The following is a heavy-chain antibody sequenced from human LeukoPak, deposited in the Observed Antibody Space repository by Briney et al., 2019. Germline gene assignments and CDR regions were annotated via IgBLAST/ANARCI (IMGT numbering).Heavy chain of an antibody. D-gene: IGHD6-6*01. CDR2: IYYSGST. CDR1: GGSISSYY. CDR3: ARTTIAARRYMDV. Sequence: SETLSLTCTVSGGSISSYYWSWIRQPPGKGLEWNGYIYYSGSTNYNPSLKSRVTISVDTSKNQFSLKLSSVTAADTAVYYCARTTIAARRYMDVWGKGTTVTVSS. J-gene: IGHJ6*03. V-gene: IGHV4-59*01.